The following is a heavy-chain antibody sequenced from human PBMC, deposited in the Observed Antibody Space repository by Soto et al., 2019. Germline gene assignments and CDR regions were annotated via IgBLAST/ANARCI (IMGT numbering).Heavy chain of an antibody. V-gene: IGHV3-23*01. J-gene: IGHJ6*02. D-gene: IGHD2-15*01. Sequence: WGSLWLSCAACGFSFSRYAMNWVRKDQGKGLEWVSAISGSGGSTYYADSVKGRFTISRDNSKNTLYLQMNSLRAEDTAVYYCARDPAPHATYYYYGMDVWGQGTTVTVSS. CDR2: ISGSGGST. CDR3: ARDPAPHATYYYYGMDV. CDR1: GFSFSRYA.